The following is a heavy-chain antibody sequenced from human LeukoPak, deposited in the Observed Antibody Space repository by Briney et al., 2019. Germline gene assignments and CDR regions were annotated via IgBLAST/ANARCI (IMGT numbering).Heavy chain of an antibody. V-gene: IGHV1-8*01. J-gene: IGHJ4*02. Sequence: ASVTVSCKHSLYSLTNYDINWVRQATGQGVEWVGWMNLNSGNTGYAQKCQGRVSMTRNTSIRTAYMELSSLRSEDTAVYYCARGIGSTTVTTLEYYFDYWGQGTLVTVSS. CDR2: MNLNSGNT. D-gene: IGHD4-17*01. CDR1: LYSLTNYD. CDR3: ARGIGSTTVTTLEYYFDY.